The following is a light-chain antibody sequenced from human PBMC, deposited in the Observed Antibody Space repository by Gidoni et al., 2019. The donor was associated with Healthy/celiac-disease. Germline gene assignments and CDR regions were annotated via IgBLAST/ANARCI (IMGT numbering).Light chain of an antibody. J-gene: IGLJ1*01. Sequence: QSALTQPASVSGSPGQSITISCTGTSSDVGSYNLVSWYQQHPGKAPKRMIYEVSKRPSGVSNRFSGSKSGNTASLTISGLQAEDEADYYCCSYAGSSTFYVFATGTKVTVL. CDR3: CSYAGSSTFYV. V-gene: IGLV2-23*02. CDR1: SSDVGSYNL. CDR2: EVS.